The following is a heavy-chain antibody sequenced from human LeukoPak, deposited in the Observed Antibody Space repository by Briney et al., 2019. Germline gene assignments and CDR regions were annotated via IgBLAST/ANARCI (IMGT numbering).Heavy chain of an antibody. CDR2: IYYSGST. J-gene: IGHJ4*02. CDR1: GGSISSHY. D-gene: IGHD4-17*01. Sequence: SETLSLTCTVSGGSISSHYWSWIRQPPGKTLEWIGYIYYSGSTNYNPSLRSRVTISVDSSKNQFSLKLSSVTAADTAVYYCARGEINLDYGDHDYFDYWGQGTLVTVSS. CDR3: ARGEINLDYGDHDYFDY. V-gene: IGHV4-59*11.